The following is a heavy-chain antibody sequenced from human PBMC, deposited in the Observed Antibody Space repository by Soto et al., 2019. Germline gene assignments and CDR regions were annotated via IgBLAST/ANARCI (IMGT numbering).Heavy chain of an antibody. V-gene: IGHV1-18*01. J-gene: IGHJ3*02. CDR3: ARVGAARKLDAFDI. Sequence: ASVKVSCKASGYTFTSYCISWVRQAPGQGLEWMGWISAYNGNTNYAQKLQGRVTMTTDTSTSTAYMELRSLRSDDTAVYYCARVGAARKLDAFDIWGQGTMVTVSS. D-gene: IGHD6-6*01. CDR1: GYTFTSYC. CDR2: ISAYNGNT.